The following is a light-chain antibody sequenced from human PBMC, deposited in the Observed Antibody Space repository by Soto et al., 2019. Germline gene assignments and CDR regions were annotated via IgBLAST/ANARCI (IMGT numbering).Light chain of an antibody. V-gene: IGKV3-20*01. CDR2: GAS. CDR3: QQYGSSPFT. CDR1: QSVSGSC. Sequence: EMVLTQSPGTLSLSPGERATLSCRASQSVSGSCLAWYQQKPGQAPRLLTYGASSRATGIPDRFSGSGSGTDFTLTISRLEPEDFAVYYCQQYGSSPFTFGPGTKVDIK. J-gene: IGKJ3*01.